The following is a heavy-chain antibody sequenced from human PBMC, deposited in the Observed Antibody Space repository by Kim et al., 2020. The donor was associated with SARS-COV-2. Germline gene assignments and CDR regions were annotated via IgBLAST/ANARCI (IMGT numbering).Heavy chain of an antibody. V-gene: IGHV3-48*04. Sequence: GGSLRLSCAASGFTFSSYSMNWVRQAPGKGLEWVSYISSSSSTIYYADSVKGRFTISRDNAKNSLYLQMNSLRAEDTAVYYCAREHYDILTGYSYWGQGTLVTVSS. D-gene: IGHD3-9*01. CDR1: GFTFSSYS. J-gene: IGHJ4*02. CDR2: ISSSSSTI. CDR3: AREHYDILTGYSY.